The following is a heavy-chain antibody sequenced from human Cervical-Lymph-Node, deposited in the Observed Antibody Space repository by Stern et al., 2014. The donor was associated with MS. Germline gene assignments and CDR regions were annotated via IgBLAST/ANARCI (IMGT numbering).Heavy chain of an antibody. J-gene: IGHJ5*02. CDR1: GYTFTSYG. V-gene: IGHV1-18*04. CDR2: ISAYNGNT. CDR3: ARSSYCSSTSCFNWFDP. D-gene: IGHD2-2*01. Sequence: VQLVESGAEVKKPGASVKVSCKASGYTFTSYGISWVRQAPGQGLEWMGWISAYNGNTNYAPKLQGRVTMTTDTSTSTAYMELRSLRSDDTAVYYCARSSYCSSTSCFNWFDPWGQGTLVTVSS.